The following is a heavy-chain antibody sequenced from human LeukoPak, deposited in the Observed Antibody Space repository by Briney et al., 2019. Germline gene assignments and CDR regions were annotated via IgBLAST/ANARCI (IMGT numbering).Heavy chain of an antibody. Sequence: GESLKISCKGSGYSFSSHWIGWVRQMPGKGLEWMGIIYPGDSDTRYSPSFQGQVTISADKSISTAYLQWSSPKASDTAMYYCARRTAMNSYNWFDPWGQGTLVTVSS. V-gene: IGHV5-51*01. CDR1: GYSFSSHW. D-gene: IGHD5-18*01. J-gene: IGHJ5*02. CDR3: ARRTAMNSYNWFDP. CDR2: IYPGDSDT.